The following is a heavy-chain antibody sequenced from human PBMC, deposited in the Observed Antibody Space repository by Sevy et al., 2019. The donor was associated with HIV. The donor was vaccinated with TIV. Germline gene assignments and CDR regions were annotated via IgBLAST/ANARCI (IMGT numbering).Heavy chain of an antibody. V-gene: IGHV3-33*01. D-gene: IGHD5-12*01. J-gene: IGHJ6*02. CDR1: GFTFSNYG. Sequence: GGSLRLSCAASGFTFSNYGIHWVRQAPGKGLEWVAVIRYDGSNKYYEDSVKGRFTISRDNSKNTLYLQINSLRAEDTAVYYCARDQKGQYSAYDGAGYYGMDVWGQGTTVTVSS. CDR3: ARDQKGQYSAYDGAGYYGMDV. CDR2: IRYDGSNK.